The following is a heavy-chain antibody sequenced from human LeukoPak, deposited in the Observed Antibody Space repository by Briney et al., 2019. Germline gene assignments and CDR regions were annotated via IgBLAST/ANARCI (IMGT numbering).Heavy chain of an antibody. CDR1: GGSISSSGYY. D-gene: IGHD6-13*01. CDR3: ARGNSSPFDL. V-gene: IGHV4-39*01. CDR2: IYYSGST. Sequence: SETLSLTCTVSGGSISSSGYYWGWIRQPPGKGLEWIGSIYYSGSTYYNPSLKSRVTISVDTSKNQFSLKLSSVTAADTAVYYCARGNSSPFDLWGQGTLVTVSS. J-gene: IGHJ4*02.